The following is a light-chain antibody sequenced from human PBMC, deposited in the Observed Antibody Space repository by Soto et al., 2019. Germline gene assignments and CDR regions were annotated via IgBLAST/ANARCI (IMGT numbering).Light chain of an antibody. CDR1: QDISHY. Sequence: DIQMTQSPSYLSESVGDRVTITCQASQDISHYLNWYQQKQGKAPKILIYDASNLETGVPSRFSASGSGTDFPLTLSHLQPEDIATYYCHQDDNLPGTFGPGTKVDIK. V-gene: IGKV1-33*01. J-gene: IGKJ3*01. CDR2: DAS. CDR3: HQDDNLPGT.